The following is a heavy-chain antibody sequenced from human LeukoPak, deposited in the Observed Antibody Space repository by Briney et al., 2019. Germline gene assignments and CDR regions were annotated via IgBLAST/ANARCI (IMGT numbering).Heavy chain of an antibody. CDR2: TSSSSAYT. CDR1: GFTFSSFS. D-gene: IGHD6-19*01. CDR3: ANAYSSGFDY. J-gene: IGHJ4*02. V-gene: IGHV3-21*04. Sequence: GGSLRLSCAASGFTFSSFSMIWVRQAPGKGLEWVSSTSSSSAYTFYAESGKGRFTISRDNAKNSLYLQMNSLRAEDTAVYYCANAYSSGFDYWGQGTLVTVSS.